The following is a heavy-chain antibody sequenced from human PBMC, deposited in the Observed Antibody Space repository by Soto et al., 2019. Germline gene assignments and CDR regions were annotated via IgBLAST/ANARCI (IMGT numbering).Heavy chain of an antibody. CDR1: GFSFRNYA. J-gene: IGHJ4*02. Sequence: GGSLRLSCAASGFSFRNYAMTCVRQAPGKGLEWVSGLSGSGTMRYYADSVRGRFIISRDNAKNTLLLQMDNLRVEDSAVYYCAKEAEENENVPIPGDNWGQGTPVTVSS. V-gene: IGHV3-23*01. D-gene: IGHD1-1*01. CDR3: AKEAEENENVPIPGDN. CDR2: LSGSGTMR.